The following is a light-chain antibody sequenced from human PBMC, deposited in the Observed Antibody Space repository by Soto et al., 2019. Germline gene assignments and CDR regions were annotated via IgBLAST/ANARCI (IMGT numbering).Light chain of an antibody. V-gene: IGKV1-5*01. CDR2: DAS. CDR3: QQYNSYSWT. CDR1: QSISSW. Sequence: DIQMTQSPSTLSASVGDRATITCRPSQSISSWLAWYQQKPGKAPKLLIYDASSLESGVPSRFSGSGSGTEFTLTISSLQPDDFATYYCQQYNSYSWTFGQGTKVEIK. J-gene: IGKJ1*01.